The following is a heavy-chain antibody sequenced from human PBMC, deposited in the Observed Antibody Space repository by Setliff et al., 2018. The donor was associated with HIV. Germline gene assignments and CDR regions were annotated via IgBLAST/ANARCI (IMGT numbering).Heavy chain of an antibody. D-gene: IGHD3-16*01. CDR3: ARGGENMKNYYYYYMDV. CDR2: IYHSGST. CDR1: GGSFSGYY. V-gene: IGHV4-34*01. J-gene: IGHJ6*03. Sequence: PSETLSLTCAVYGGSFSGYYWNWIRQPPGKGLEWIGEIYHSGSTNYNPSLKSRVTISVDKSKNQFSLKLSSVTAADTAVYYCARGGENMKNYYYYYMDVWGKGTTVTDSS.